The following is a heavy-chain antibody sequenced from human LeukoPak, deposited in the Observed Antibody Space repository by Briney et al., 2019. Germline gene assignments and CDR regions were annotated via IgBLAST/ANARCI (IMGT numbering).Heavy chain of an antibody. Sequence: SETLSLTCTVSGYPISTGYHWGWIRQPPGKGLEWIGNIYHSGTTYYNPSLKSRVTMSVDTSNNQFSLMLDSVTAADTAVYYCARGPIVMVNDNWFDPWGQGTLVVVSS. J-gene: IGHJ5*02. CDR2: IYHSGTT. V-gene: IGHV4-38-2*02. CDR1: GYPISTGYH. CDR3: ARGPIVMVNDNWFDP. D-gene: IGHD2-21*01.